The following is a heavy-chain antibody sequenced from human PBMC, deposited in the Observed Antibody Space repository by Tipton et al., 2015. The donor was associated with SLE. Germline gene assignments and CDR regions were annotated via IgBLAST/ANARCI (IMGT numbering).Heavy chain of an antibody. V-gene: IGHV3-21*01. CDR1: GFTFSSYG. CDR3: ARDHRSQGVVWFDP. Sequence: SLRLSCAASGFTFSSYGMNWVRQVPGKGPEWVSFISGSQIYTYYADSVKGRFTISRDNTKNLVYLQMNSLRVEDTAVYYCARDHRSQGVVWFDPWGQGTLVTVSS. CDR2: ISGSQIYT. J-gene: IGHJ5*02. D-gene: IGHD3-10*01.